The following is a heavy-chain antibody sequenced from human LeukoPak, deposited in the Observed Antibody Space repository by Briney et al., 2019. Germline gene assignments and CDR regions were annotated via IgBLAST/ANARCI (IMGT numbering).Heavy chain of an antibody. Sequence: SRTLSLTCAISVDSASSNSAAWDWVRQSPSSGLEWLGRTFDGAQRSTDSAVSVKRRITINPDTSKNQFSLQLHSATPRDTAVDYCATSSQWPVLQYYSYSGMDAWGQGTTVTVSS. CDR3: ATSSQWPVLQYYSYSGMDA. CDR1: VDSASSNSAA. J-gene: IGHJ6*02. CDR2: TFDGAQRST. D-gene: IGHD6-19*01. V-gene: IGHV6-1*01.